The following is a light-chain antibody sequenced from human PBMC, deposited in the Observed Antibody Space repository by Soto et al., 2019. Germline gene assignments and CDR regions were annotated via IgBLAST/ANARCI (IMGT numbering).Light chain of an antibody. J-gene: IGKJ3*01. CDR3: QQRSNWPPGVT. CDR2: DAS. CDR1: QSVSSY. V-gene: IGKV3-11*01. Sequence: EIVLTQSRATLSLSPGERATLSCRASQSVSSYLAWYQQKPGQAPRLLIYDASNRATGIPARFSGSGSGTDFTPTISSLEPEDFAVYYCQQRSNWPPGVTFGPGTKVDIK.